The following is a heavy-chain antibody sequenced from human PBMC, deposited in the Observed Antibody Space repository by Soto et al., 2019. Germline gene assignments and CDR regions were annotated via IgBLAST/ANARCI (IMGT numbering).Heavy chain of an antibody. D-gene: IGHD6-13*01. CDR3: ARGAGFSSSWYGTENFQH. V-gene: IGHV1-3*01. Sequence: ASVKVSCKASGYTFTSYAMHWVRQAPGQRLEWMGWINAGNGNTKYSQKFQGRVTITRDTSASTAYMELSSLRSEDTAVYYCARGAGFSSSWYGTENFQHWGQGTLVTVSS. CDR2: INAGNGNT. CDR1: GYTFTSYA. J-gene: IGHJ1*01.